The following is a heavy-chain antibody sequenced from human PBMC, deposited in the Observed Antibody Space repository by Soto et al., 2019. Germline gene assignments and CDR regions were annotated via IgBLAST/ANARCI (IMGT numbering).Heavy chain of an antibody. CDR2: IYWNDDK. V-gene: IGHV2-5*01. Sequence: ESGPTLVNPTQTLTLTCIFSGFSLRTSGVGVGWIRQPPGKALGWLGFIYWNDDKRYSPSLKSRLTITKDTSKNQVVLTMTNMDPVDTATYYCAKSGSSGWYGWFDPWGQGTLVTVSS. CDR1: GFSLRTSGVG. CDR3: AKSGSSGWYGWFDP. J-gene: IGHJ5*02. D-gene: IGHD6-19*01.